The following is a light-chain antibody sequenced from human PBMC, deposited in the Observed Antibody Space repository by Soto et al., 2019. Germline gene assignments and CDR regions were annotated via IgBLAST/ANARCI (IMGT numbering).Light chain of an antibody. CDR3: QSYENSRTGFYV. CDR1: SSDIGAGFD. Sequence: QSVLTQPPSVSGAPGQRVTISCTGSSSDIGAGFDVHWFQHLPGTAPKLLIYGNTNRPSGVPGRFSGSKSGTSASLVITGLQAEDEADYYCQSYENSRTGFYVFCTGTKVAVL. V-gene: IGLV1-40*01. J-gene: IGLJ1*01. CDR2: GNT.